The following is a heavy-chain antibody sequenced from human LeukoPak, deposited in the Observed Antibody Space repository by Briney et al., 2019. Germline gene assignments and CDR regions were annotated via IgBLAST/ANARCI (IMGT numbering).Heavy chain of an antibody. V-gene: IGHV1-2*02. Sequence: ASVKVSCKASGYSFTDYYIHWVRQAPGQGLEWMGWINPKSGGTNYAQKFQGTVSMTRDTSITTTYMEMRRLRSDDTAVYYCASGFMGYDRSGYYDDAFDIWGQGTMVTVSS. CDR3: ASGFMGYDRSGYYDDAFDI. J-gene: IGHJ3*02. CDR1: GYSFTDYY. D-gene: IGHD3-22*01. CDR2: INPKSGGT.